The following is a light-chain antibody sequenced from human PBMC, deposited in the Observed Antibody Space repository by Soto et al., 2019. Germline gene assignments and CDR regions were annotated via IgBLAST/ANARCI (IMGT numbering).Light chain of an antibody. Sequence: RRPPHSVCGAPGQRVTISCSGSISNIEAGYDVHWYQHLPGKAPKLLIYDDNNRPSGVPGRFSGSKSGTSASLAITGLQAEDESYYYCHAYDDSLRDHVLCTGTEVT. CDR1: ISNIEAGYD. V-gene: IGLV1-40*01. CDR3: HAYDDSLRDHV. J-gene: IGLJ1*01. CDR2: DDN.